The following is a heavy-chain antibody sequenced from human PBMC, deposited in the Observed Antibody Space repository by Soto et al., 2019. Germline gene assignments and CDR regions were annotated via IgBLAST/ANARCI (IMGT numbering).Heavy chain of an antibody. Sequence: ASVKVSCKASGYTFTSYGISWVRQAPGQGLEWMGWISAYNGNTNYAQKLQGRVTMTTDASTSTAYMELRSLRSDDTAVYYCARDPDTAMETAGGNYWGQGTLVTVSS. V-gene: IGHV1-18*01. CDR2: ISAYNGNT. J-gene: IGHJ4*02. CDR1: GYTFTSYG. D-gene: IGHD5-18*01. CDR3: ARDPDTAMETAGGNY.